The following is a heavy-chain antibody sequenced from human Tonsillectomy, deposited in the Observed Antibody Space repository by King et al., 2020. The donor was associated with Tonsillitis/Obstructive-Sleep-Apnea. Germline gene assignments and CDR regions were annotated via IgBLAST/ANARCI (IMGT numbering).Heavy chain of an antibody. J-gene: IGHJ5*02. CDR1: GGSFSGYY. D-gene: IGHD2-2*02. CDR3: ASVGCSSTSCYNPTNWFDP. Sequence: VQLQQWGAGLLKPSETLSLTCAVYGGSFSGYYWSWIRQPPGKGLEWIGKINHSGSTNYNPSLKSRVTISVDTSKNQFSLKLGSVTAADTAVYYCASVGCSSTSCYNPTNWFDPWGQGTLVTVSS. V-gene: IGHV4-34*01. CDR2: INHSGST.